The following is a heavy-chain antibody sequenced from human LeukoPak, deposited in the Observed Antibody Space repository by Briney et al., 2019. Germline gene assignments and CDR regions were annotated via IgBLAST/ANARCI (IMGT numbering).Heavy chain of an antibody. V-gene: IGHV1-2*02. CDR2: INPNSGGT. CDR3: ARDYNWNRAQRNNWFDP. J-gene: IGHJ5*02. Sequence: GASVKVSCKASGYTLSAYYMHWVRQAPGQGLEWMGWINPNSGGTNYAQKFQGRVTMTRDTSISTAYMELSRLRSDDTAVYYCARDYNWNRAQRNNWFDPWGQGTLATVSS. CDR1: GYTLSAYY. D-gene: IGHD1-20*01.